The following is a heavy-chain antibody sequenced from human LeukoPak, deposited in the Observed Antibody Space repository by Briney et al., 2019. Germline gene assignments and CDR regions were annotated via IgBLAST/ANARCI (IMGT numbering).Heavy chain of an antibody. CDR1: GGSISSYY. Sequence: SETLSLTCTVSGGSISSYYWSWIPQPPGKGLEGMGYIYYSGSTNYNPSLKSRVTISVDTSKNQFSLKLSSVTAADTAVYYWARDPYSGSGSYYSLYYYYYMDLWGKGTTVTVSS. J-gene: IGHJ6*03. D-gene: IGHD3-10*01. CDR2: IYYSGST. CDR3: ARDPYSGSGSYYSLYYYYYMDL. V-gene: IGHV4-59*01.